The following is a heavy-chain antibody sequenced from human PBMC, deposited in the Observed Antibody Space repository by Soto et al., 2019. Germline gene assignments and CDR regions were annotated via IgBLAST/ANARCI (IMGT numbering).Heavy chain of an antibody. Sequence: QVQLQESGPGLVKPSQTLSLTCTVSGGSISSGDYYWSWIRQPPGKGLEWIGYIYYSGSTYYNPSLKSRVTISVDTSKNQFSLKLSSVTAADTAVYYCARASYDFWSGYPWGHYYYYGMDVWGQGTTVTVSS. V-gene: IGHV4-30-4*01. D-gene: IGHD3-3*01. J-gene: IGHJ6*02. CDR1: GGSISSGDYY. CDR3: ARASYDFWSGYPWGHYYYYGMDV. CDR2: IYYSGST.